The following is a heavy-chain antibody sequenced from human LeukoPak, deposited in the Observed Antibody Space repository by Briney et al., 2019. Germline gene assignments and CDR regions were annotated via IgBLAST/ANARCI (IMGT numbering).Heavy chain of an antibody. J-gene: IGHJ6*02. V-gene: IGHV3-48*03. CDR1: GFTFSSYE. Sequence: PGGSLRLSCAASGFTFSSYEMNWVRQAPGKGLEWVSYISSSGSTIYYADSVKGRFTISRNNAKNSLYLQMNSLRAEDTAVYYCASGYYDSSGYYPNLYYYYGMDVWGQGTTVTVSS. CDR2: ISSSGSTI. CDR3: ASGYYDSSGYYPNLYYYYGMDV. D-gene: IGHD3-22*01.